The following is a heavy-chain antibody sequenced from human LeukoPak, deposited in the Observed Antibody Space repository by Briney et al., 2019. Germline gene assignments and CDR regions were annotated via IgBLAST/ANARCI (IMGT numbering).Heavy chain of an antibody. Sequence: SETLSLTCTVSGGSISSSSFYWGCIRQPPGKGLGWIGSIYYSGSTYYNPSLKSRLTISVDTPKNQFSLKLSSVTAADTAVYYCARQHYDFSNRYFNWLDPWGQGTLVTVSS. CDR2: IYYSGST. V-gene: IGHV4-39*01. CDR3: ARQHYDFSNRYFNWLDP. D-gene: IGHD3-3*01. CDR1: GGSISSSSFY. J-gene: IGHJ5*02.